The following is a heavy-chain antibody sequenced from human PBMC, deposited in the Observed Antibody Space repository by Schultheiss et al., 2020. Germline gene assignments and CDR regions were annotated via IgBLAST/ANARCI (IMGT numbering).Heavy chain of an antibody. Sequence: GGSLRLSCAASGFSFSDYSMNWVRQAPGKGLEWISCISSSSSSLYYADSVMGRFSISRDNAKNSLYLQMNSLRAEDTAVYYCARAPTMVQGLWGQGTLVTVSS. CDR3: ARAPTMVQGL. J-gene: IGHJ4*02. D-gene: IGHD3-10*01. V-gene: IGHV3-48*01. CDR1: GFSFSDYS. CDR2: ISSSSSSL.